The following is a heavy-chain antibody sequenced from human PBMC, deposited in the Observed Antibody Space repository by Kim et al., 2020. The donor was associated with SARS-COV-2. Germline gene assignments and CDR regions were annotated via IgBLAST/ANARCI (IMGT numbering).Heavy chain of an antibody. J-gene: IGHJ4*02. Sequence: SFQGQVTISADKSISTAYLQWSSLKASDTAMYYCARPSGSYYGWGDYFDYWGQGTLVTVSS. D-gene: IGHD1-26*01. CDR3: ARPSGSYYGWGDYFDY. V-gene: IGHV5-51*01.